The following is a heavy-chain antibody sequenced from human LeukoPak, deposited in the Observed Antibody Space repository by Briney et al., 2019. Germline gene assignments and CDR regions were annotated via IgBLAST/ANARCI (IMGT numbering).Heavy chain of an antibody. V-gene: IGHV4-4*07. D-gene: IGHD2-2*02. J-gene: IGHJ4*02. Sequence: SETLSLTCTVPGGSISSYYWSWIRQPAGKGLEWIGRIYTSGSTNYNPSLKSRVTMSVDTSKNQFSLKLSSVTAADTAVYYCARDLGYCSSTSCYIRAFDYWGQGTLVTVSS. CDR3: ARDLGYCSSTSCYIRAFDY. CDR1: GGSISSYY. CDR2: IYTSGST.